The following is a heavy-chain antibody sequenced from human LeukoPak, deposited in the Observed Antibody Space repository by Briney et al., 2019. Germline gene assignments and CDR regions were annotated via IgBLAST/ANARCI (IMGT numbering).Heavy chain of an antibody. CDR2: MYYSGSA. J-gene: IGHJ4*02. V-gene: IGHV4-59*08. D-gene: IGHD6-13*01. Sequence: SETLSLTCTVSGGSITDYYWSWIRHSSGKGLEWIGYMYYSGSAYYSPSLKTRVTISVDTSKNQFSLKLTSVTAADTAVYYCARSTFSSNWNLWGQGTLVTVSS. CDR1: GGSITDYY. CDR3: ARSTFSSNWNL.